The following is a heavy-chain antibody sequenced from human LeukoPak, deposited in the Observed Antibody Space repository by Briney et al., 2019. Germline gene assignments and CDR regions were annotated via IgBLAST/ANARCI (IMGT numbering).Heavy chain of an antibody. Sequence: SVTVSCKASGGTFSSYAISWVRQAPGQGLEWMGRIIPIFGIANYAQKFQGRVTITADKSTSTAYMELSSLRSEDTAVYYCASMEMATITIDYWGQGTLVTVSS. CDR3: ASMEMATITIDY. CDR2: IIPIFGIA. J-gene: IGHJ4*02. D-gene: IGHD5-24*01. CDR1: GGTFSSYA. V-gene: IGHV1-69*04.